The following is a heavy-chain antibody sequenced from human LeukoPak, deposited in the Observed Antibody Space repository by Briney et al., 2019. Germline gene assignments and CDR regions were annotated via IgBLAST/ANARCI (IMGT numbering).Heavy chain of an antibody. V-gene: IGHV4-59*01. CDR1: GGSISNYY. J-gene: IGHJ4*02. Sequence: SETLSLTCSVSGGSISNYYWGWVRQPPGKGLEWIGYISYSGSTNYNPSLKSRVTISVDTSKNQFSLKLSSVTAADTAVCYCARGSREVGPKYHFDYWGQGTLVTVSS. CDR3: ARGSREVGPKYHFDY. D-gene: IGHD1-26*01. CDR2: ISYSGST.